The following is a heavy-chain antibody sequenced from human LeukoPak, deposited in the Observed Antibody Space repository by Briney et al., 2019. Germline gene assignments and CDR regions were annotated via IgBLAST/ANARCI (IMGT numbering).Heavy chain of an antibody. J-gene: IGHJ4*02. CDR2: SRNKAKSYST. CDR3: ARVRMFSGYDLDY. V-gene: IGHV3-72*01. CDR1: GFTFSSFA. Sequence: GGSLRLSCSASGFTFSSFALSWVRQAPGKGLEWVGRSRNKAKSYSTEYAASVKGRFTISRDESKNSLYLQMNSLKTEDTAVYYCARVRMFSGYDLDYWGQGTLVTVSS. D-gene: IGHD5-12*01.